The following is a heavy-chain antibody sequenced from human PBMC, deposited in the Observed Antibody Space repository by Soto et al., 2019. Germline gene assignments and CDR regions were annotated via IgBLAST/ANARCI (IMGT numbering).Heavy chain of an antibody. D-gene: IGHD3-9*01. CDR3: TTDRHYDILTGYYHAPFDY. CDR2: IKSKTDGGTT. Sequence: EVQLVESGGGLVKPGGSLRLSCAASGFTFSNAWMSWVRQAPGKGLEWVGRIKSKTDGGTTDYAAPVKGRFTISRDDSKNTLYLQMNSLKTEDTAVYYCTTDRHYDILTGYYHAPFDYWGQGTLVTVSS. J-gene: IGHJ4*02. CDR1: GFTFSNAW. V-gene: IGHV3-15*01.